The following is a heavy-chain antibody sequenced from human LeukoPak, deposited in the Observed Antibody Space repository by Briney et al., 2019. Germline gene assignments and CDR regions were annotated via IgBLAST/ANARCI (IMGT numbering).Heavy chain of an antibody. J-gene: IGHJ4*02. CDR2: ITASGTAM. CDR3: ASSGSYRFDY. V-gene: IGHV3-48*02. Sequence: GGSLRLSCAASGLTFSSHWMHWVRQAPGKGLEWVSHITASGTAMFYADSVKGRFTISRDNAKNSLYLQMNSLRDEDTAVCYCASSGSYRFDYWGQGTLVTVSS. CDR1: GLTFSSHW. D-gene: IGHD1-26*01.